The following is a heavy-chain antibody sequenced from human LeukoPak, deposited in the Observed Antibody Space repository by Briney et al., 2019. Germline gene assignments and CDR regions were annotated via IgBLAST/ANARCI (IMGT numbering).Heavy chain of an antibody. V-gene: IGHV3-23*01. CDR1: GFAFSNYG. CDR3: ASGMSLTGDGPFDF. Sequence: GGSLRLSCAASGFAFSNYGMDWVRQASGKGLEWVSGVSNRDGRAYYADSVKGRFTVSRDNSRGTLHLQMSSLRAEDTALYYCASGMSLTGDGPFDFWGQGTLVTVSS. CDR2: VSNRDGRA. D-gene: IGHD3-9*01. J-gene: IGHJ4*02.